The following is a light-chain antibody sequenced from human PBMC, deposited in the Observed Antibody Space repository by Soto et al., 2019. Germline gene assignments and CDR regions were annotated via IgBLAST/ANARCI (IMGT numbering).Light chain of an antibody. V-gene: IGKV3-20*01. J-gene: IGKJ2*01. Sequence: EIVLTQSPGTLSLSPGERATLSCRASQSVSSSYLAWYQQEPGQAPRLLIYGASSRATGIPDRFSGSGSGPDFTLTISRLEPEDFAVYYCQQYGSSPNTFGQGTKLEIK. CDR3: QQYGSSPNT. CDR2: GAS. CDR1: QSVSSSY.